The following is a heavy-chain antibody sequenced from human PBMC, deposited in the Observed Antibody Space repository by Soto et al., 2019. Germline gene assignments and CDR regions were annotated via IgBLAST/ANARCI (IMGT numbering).Heavy chain of an antibody. CDR3: ARVVVVITYNWFDP. D-gene: IGHD3-22*01. Sequence: SETLSLTCAVYGGSFSGYYRSWIRQPPGKGLEWIGEINHSGSTNYNPSLKSRVTISVDTSKNQFSLKLSSVTAADTAVYYCARVVVVITYNWFDPWGQGTLVTV. CDR1: GGSFSGYY. J-gene: IGHJ5*02. V-gene: IGHV4-34*01. CDR2: INHSGST.